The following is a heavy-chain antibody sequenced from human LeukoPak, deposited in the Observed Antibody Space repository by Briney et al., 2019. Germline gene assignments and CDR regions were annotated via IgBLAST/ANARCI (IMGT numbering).Heavy chain of an antibody. D-gene: IGHD4-17*01. CDR3: ATDYGDYEGDAFDI. V-gene: IGHV4-34*01. CDR2: INHSGST. J-gene: IGHJ3*02. CDR1: GGSFSGYY. Sequence: PSETLPLTCAVYGGSFSGYYWSWIRQPPGKGLEWIGEINHSGSTNYNPSLKSRVTISVDTSKNQFSLKLSSVTAADTAVYYCATDYGDYEGDAFDIWGQGTMVTVSS.